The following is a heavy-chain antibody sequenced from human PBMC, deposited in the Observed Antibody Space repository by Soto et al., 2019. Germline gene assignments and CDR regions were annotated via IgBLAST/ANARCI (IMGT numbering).Heavy chain of an antibody. J-gene: IGHJ6*02. CDR1: GFTFSSYG. V-gene: IGHV3-30*18. CDR2: ISYDGSNK. Sequence: QVQLVESGGGVVQPGRSLRLSCAASGFTFSSYGMHWVRQAPGKGLEWVAVISYDGSNKYYADSVKGRFTISRDNSKNTLYLQMNSLSAEDTAVYYCAKMITFGGVIDPYYYYGMDVWGQGTTVTVSS. D-gene: IGHD3-16*02. CDR3: AKMITFGGVIDPYYYYGMDV.